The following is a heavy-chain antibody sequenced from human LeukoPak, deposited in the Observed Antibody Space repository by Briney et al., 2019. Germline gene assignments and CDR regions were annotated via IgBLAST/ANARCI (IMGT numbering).Heavy chain of an antibody. CDR2: IHPGDCDN. J-gene: IGHJ4*02. Sequence: GESLKISWKGSGYSFTSYWIGLVRQMSGKGLELMGIIHPGDCDNQYSPSFQGQATISADKHISTAYLQGSSLKASDTAMYYCARPGRYDTYYFDYWGQGTLVTVSS. CDR1: GYSFTSYW. CDR3: ARPGRYDTYYFDY. V-gene: IGHV5-51*01. D-gene: IGHD3-22*01.